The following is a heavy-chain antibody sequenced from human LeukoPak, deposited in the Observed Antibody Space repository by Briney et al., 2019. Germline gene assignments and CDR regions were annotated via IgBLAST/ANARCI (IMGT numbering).Heavy chain of an antibody. CDR2: IYTSGTT. CDR3: ARLFTSYDILTGYYVRTYYFDY. V-gene: IGHV4-61*02. D-gene: IGHD3-9*01. Sequence: SETLSLTCTVSGGSISSGSYYWSWIRQPAGKGLEWIGRIYTSGTTNYNPSLKSRVTISVDTSKHQFSLKLSSVTAADTAVYYCARLFTSYDILTGYYVRTYYFDYWGQGTLVTVSS. CDR1: GGSISSGSYY. J-gene: IGHJ4*02.